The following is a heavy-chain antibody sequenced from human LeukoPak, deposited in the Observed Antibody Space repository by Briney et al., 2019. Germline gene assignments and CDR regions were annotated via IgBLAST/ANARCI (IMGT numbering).Heavy chain of an antibody. CDR2: INPSGGST. D-gene: IGHD6-19*01. CDR1: GYTFTSYY. Sequence: GASVKVSCKASGYTFTSYYMHWVRQAPGQGLEWMGIINPSGGSTSYAQKFQGRVTMTRDTSTSTVYMELSSLRSEDTAVYYCARDFSSGDSGWYGSGWFDPWGQGTLVTVSS. J-gene: IGHJ5*02. V-gene: IGHV1-46*01. CDR3: ARDFSSGDSGWYGSGWFDP.